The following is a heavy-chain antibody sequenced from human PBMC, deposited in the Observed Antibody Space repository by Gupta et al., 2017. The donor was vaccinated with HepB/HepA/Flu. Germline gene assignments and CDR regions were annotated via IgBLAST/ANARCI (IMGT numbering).Heavy chain of an antibody. D-gene: IGHD6-13*01. CDR2: IRIRGDAG. CDR3: AKGLPYGSGWYGSNVCEP. J-gene: IGHJ5*02. Sequence: EVQLLESGGDLVQPGGSPRLSCAASGFTFGSHAMSWVRQAPGKGLEWVAAIRIRGDAGCYAHSVKGRFIISRDNSKNKLDLQMSRRRDDDTAVYYCAKGLPYGSGWYGSNVCEPWGQGTLGTVSS. CDR1: GFTFGSHA. V-gene: IGHV3-23*01.